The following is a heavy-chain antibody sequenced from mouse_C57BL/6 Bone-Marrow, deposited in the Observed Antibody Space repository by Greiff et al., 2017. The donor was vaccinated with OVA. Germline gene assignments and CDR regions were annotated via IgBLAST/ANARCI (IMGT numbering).Heavy chain of an antibody. V-gene: IGHV1-7*01. J-gene: IGHJ2*01. D-gene: IGHD2-5*01. CDR2: INPSSGYT. CDR3: ARSPAYFSNFLDY. Sequence: QVQLQQSGADLAKPGASVKLSCKASGYTFTSYWMHWVKQRPGQGLEWIGYINPSSGYTKYNQKFKDKATLTADKSSSTAYMQLSSLTYEDAAVYYCARSPAYFSNFLDYWGQGTTLTVSS. CDR1: GYTFTSYW.